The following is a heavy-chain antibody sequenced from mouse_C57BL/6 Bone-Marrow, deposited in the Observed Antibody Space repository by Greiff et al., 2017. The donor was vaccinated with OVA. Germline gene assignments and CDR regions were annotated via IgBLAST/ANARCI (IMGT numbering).Heavy chain of an antibody. CDR2: ISSGSSTI. D-gene: IGHD1-1*01. Sequence: EVQGVESGGGLVKPGGSLKLSCAASGFTFSDYRMHWVRQAPEKGLEWVAYISSGSSTIYYADTVKGRFTISRDNAKNTLFLQMTSLRSEDTAMYYCARPRYYGSSPFDYWGQGTTLTVSS. V-gene: IGHV5-17*01. CDR3: ARPRYYGSSPFDY. CDR1: GFTFSDYR. J-gene: IGHJ2*01.